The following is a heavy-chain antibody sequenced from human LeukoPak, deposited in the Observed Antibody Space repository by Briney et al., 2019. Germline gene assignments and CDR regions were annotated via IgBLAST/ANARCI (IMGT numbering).Heavy chain of an antibody. CDR3: ARDMVRGVMIWFDP. Sequence: PSETLSLTCAVYGGSFSGYYWSWIRQPPGKGLEWIGEINHSGGTNYNPSLKSRVTISVDTSKNQFSLKLSSVTAADTAVYYCARDMVRGVMIWFDPWGQGTLVTVSS. J-gene: IGHJ5*02. CDR2: INHSGGT. D-gene: IGHD3-10*01. V-gene: IGHV4-34*01. CDR1: GGSFSGYY.